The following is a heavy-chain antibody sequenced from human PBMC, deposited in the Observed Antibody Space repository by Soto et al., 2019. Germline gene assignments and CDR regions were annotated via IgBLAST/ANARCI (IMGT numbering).Heavy chain of an antibody. CDR3: AKKVPAALRLYYFFGLDV. J-gene: IGHJ6*02. V-gene: IGHV4-4*02. CDR2: ISQSGTT. CDR1: GASISSDNR. D-gene: IGHD2-15*01. Sequence: QVQLQESGPGLVKPSGTLSLTCAVSGASISSDNRWTWVRQPPGEDLEWIGEISQSGTTKYNPSLASRVTISVDKSKNQFSLRLTSMTAADTAVYYCAKKVPAALRLYYFFGLDVWGQGTTVTVSS.